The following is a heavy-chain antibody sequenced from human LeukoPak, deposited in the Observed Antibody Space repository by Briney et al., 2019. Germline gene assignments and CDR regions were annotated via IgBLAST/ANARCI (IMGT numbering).Heavy chain of an antibody. CDR1: GYTFTSYD. Sequence: ASVKVSCTASGYTFTSYDINWVRQAPGQGLEWMGWISAYNGNTNYAQKLQGRVAMTTDTSTSTAYMELRSLRSDDTAVYYCARDPGSFLSSSGWLNWFDPWGQGTLVTVSS. V-gene: IGHV1-18*01. CDR3: ARDPGSFLSSSGWLNWFDP. CDR2: ISAYNGNT. J-gene: IGHJ5*02. D-gene: IGHD6-19*01.